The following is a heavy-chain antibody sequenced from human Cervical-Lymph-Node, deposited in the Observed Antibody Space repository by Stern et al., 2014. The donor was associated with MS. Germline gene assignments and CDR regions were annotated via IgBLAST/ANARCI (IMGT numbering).Heavy chain of an antibody. Sequence: QVTLMESGPGLVKPSQTLSLTCTVSGGSISSDGECWNWIRPLPGKCLGWVGYISYSGNTYNTPSLKSRVTISVDTSKNQFSLKLSSVTAADTAVYYCARDGPQVGAGSFDIWGRGTMVTVSS. D-gene: IGHD1-26*01. J-gene: IGHJ3*02. V-gene: IGHV4-31*03. CDR3: ARDGPQVGAGSFDI. CDR1: GGSISSDGEC. CDR2: ISYSGNT.